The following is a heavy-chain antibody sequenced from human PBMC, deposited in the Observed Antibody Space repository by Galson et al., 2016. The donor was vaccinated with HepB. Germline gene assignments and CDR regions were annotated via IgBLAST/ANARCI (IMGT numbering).Heavy chain of an antibody. CDR3: ARRPVSGAAGYYHGMDV. V-gene: IGHV3-23*01. CDR2: LSGSADKS. J-gene: IGHJ6*02. Sequence: SLRLSCAASGFTFSSFAMTWVRQAPGKGLEWVSSLSGSADKSFYEDSLKGRFTISRDNFNNTVFLQMNSLRAEDTAVYYCARRPVSGAAGYYHGMDVWGQGTTVIVSS. D-gene: IGHD6-25*01. CDR1: GFTFSSFA.